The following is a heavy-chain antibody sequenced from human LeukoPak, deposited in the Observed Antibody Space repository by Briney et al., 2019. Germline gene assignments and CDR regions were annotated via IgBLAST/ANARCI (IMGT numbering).Heavy chain of an antibody. J-gene: IGHJ4*02. Sequence: GGSLRLSCAASGFTFSSYWMSWVRQAPGKGLEWVANINKDGGEKYYVDSVKGRFTISRDNSKNTLYLQMNSLRAEDTAVYYCARDQKSDGIQVGATFYFDYWGQGTLVTVSS. CDR1: GFTFSSYW. CDR3: ARDQKSDGIQVGATFYFDY. D-gene: IGHD1-26*01. V-gene: IGHV3-7*01. CDR2: INKDGGEK.